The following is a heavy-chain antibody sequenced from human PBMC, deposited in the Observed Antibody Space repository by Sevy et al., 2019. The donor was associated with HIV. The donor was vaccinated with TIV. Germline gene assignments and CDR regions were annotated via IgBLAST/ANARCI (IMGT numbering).Heavy chain of an antibody. CDR1: GYTFTSYG. Sequence: ASVKVSCKASGYTFTSYGITWVRQAPGQGLEWMGWINPKNGNTKYAQKFQGRLTMTTDTSTSTVYMELRRLRSDDTAIYYCARTYCTNGVCYYYYGMDVWGQGTTVTVSS. V-gene: IGHV1-18*04. CDR2: INPKNGNT. J-gene: IGHJ6*02. D-gene: IGHD2-8*01. CDR3: ARTYCTNGVCYYYYGMDV.